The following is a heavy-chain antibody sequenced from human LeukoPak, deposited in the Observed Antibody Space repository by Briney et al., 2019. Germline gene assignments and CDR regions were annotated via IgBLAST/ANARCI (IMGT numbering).Heavy chain of an antibody. V-gene: IGHV3-23*01. D-gene: IGHD6-19*01. CDR3: ARVVADTVNDY. CDR2: ISGSGGST. CDR1: GFTFSSYA. J-gene: IGHJ4*02. Sequence: PGGSLRLSCSASGFTFSSYAMSWVRQAPGKGLEWVSAISGSGGSTYYADSVKGRFTISRDNSKNSLYLQMNSLRAEDTAVYYCARVVADTVNDYWGQGTLVTVSS.